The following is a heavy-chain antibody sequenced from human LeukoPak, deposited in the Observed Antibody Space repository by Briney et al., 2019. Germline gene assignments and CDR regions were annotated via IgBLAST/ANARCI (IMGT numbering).Heavy chain of an antibody. V-gene: IGHV4-39*01. J-gene: IGHJ4*02. CDR2: MYYSGST. CDR1: GGSISSSSYY. CDR3: ARSRHCSSTSCYSFDY. Sequence: PSETLSLTCTVSGGSISSSSYYWGWIRQPPGTGLEWIGSMYYSGSTYYNPSLKSRVTISVDTSKNQFSLKLSSVTAADTAVYYCARSRHCSSTSCYSFDYWGQGTLVTVSS. D-gene: IGHD2-2*01.